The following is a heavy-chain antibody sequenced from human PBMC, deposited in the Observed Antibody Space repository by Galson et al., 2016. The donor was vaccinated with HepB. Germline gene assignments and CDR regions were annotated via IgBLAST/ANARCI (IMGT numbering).Heavy chain of an antibody. CDR2: ISNSRDST. J-gene: IGHJ4*02. Sequence: SLRLSCAVSGFTFRNHQMHWVRQAPGKGLEWVSTISNSRDSTFYADSVKGRFTISRDISKNTLYLQMSSLRAQDTAVYYCARDPTYGDYDSSGYFDYWGQGTLVTVSS. D-gene: IGHD3-22*01. CDR3: ARDPTYGDYDSSGYFDY. CDR1: GFTFRNHQ. V-gene: IGHV3-23*01.